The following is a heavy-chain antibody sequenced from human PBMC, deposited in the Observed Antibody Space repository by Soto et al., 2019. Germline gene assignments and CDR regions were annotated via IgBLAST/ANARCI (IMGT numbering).Heavy chain of an antibody. CDR2: ISGSGGST. CDR1: GFTFSSYA. Sequence: PGGSLRLSCAASGFTFSSYAMSWVRQAPGKGLEWVSAISGSGGSTYYADSVKGRFTISRDNSKNTLYLQMNSLRAEDTAVYYCAKGGPLGADFYYYGMDVWGQGTTVTVSS. D-gene: IGHD3-16*01. V-gene: IGHV3-23*01. CDR3: AKGGPLGADFYYYGMDV. J-gene: IGHJ6*02.